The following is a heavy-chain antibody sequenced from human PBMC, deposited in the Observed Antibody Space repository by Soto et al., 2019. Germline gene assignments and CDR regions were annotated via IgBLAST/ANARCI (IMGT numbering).Heavy chain of an antibody. Sequence: QVQLQQWGAGLLKPSETLSLTCAVYGGSFSGYYWSWIRQPPGKGLEWIGEINHSGSTNYNPSLKSRVTISVDPSKTQFSLKLSSVTAADTAVYYCASIAAAGNWFDPWGQGTLVTVSS. CDR1: GGSFSGYY. D-gene: IGHD6-13*01. J-gene: IGHJ5*02. CDR3: ASIAAAGNWFDP. V-gene: IGHV4-34*01. CDR2: INHSGST.